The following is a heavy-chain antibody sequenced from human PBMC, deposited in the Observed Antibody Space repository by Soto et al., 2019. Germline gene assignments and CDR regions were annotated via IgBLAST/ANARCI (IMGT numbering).Heavy chain of an antibody. CDR1: GFSFSSYA. CDR2: ISGSGGDT. V-gene: IGHV3-23*01. Sequence: GGSLRLSCAASGFSFSSYAMSWVRQAPGKGLEWVSAISGSGGDTYYADSVKGRFTISRDNSKNTMSLQMNSLRDEDTAVYYCAKDQGHNCFAPWGQGTLVTVSS. J-gene: IGHJ5*02. CDR3: AKDQGHNCFAP.